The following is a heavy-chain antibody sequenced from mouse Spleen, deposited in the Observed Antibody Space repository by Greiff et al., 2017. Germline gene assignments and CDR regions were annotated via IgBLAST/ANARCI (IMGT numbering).Heavy chain of an antibody. V-gene: IGHV5-17*01. D-gene: IGHD1-1*01. Sequence: VQLQQSGGGLVKPGGSLKLSCAASGFTFSDYGMHWVRQAPEKGLEWVAYISSGSSTIYYADTVKGRFTISRDNAKNTLFLQMTSLRSEDTAMYYCARKEYYGSSYGFDYWGQGTTLTVSS. J-gene: IGHJ2*01. CDR1: GFTFSDYG. CDR3: ARKEYYGSSYGFDY. CDR2: ISSGSSTI.